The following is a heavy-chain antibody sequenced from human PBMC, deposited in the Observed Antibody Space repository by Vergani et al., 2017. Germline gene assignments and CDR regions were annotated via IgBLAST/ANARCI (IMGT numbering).Heavy chain of an antibody. D-gene: IGHD3-10*01. CDR2: IYYSGST. CDR1: GGSISSYY. CDR3: ARGSRGVIIPDSFDI. J-gene: IGHJ3*02. V-gene: IGHV4-59*01. Sequence: QVQLQESGPGLVKPSETLSLTCPVSGGSISSYYWSWIRQPPGKGLEWIGYIYYSGSTNDNPSLKSRVTISVDTSKNQFSLKLSSVTAADTAVYYCARGSRGVIIPDSFDIWGQGTMVTVSS.